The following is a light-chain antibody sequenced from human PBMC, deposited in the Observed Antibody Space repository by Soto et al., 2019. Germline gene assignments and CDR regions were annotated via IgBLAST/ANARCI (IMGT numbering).Light chain of an antibody. V-gene: IGKV1-27*01. CDR2: AAS. CDR1: QGISNY. CDR3: QKYCSVPV. J-gene: IGKJ3*01. Sequence: DIQMTQSPSSLSASVGDRVTITCRASQGISNYIAWYQQKPGKPPKLLIYAASTLQSGVPSRFSGSGSGTDFTLTINSRQPEDVATYASQKYCSVPVFGPGTKVDIK.